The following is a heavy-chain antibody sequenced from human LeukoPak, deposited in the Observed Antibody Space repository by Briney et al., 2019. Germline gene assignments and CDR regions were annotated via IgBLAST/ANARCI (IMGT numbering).Heavy chain of an antibody. J-gene: IGHJ3*01. CDR2: TYYRSKWFN. V-gene: IGHV6-1*01. D-gene: IGHD1-14*01. CDR3: ARGRYSGFDF. Sequence: SQTLSLTCAISGDSVSSNLIAWNWIRQSPSRGLEWLGRTYYRSKWFNEYAVSVRGRINVDLDTSTNQLSLQLHSVTPEDTAVYYCARGRYSGFDFWGQGTMVTVSS. CDR1: GDSVSSNLIA.